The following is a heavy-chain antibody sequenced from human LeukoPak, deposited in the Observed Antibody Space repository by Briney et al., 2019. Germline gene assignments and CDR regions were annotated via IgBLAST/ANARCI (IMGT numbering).Heavy chain of an antibody. V-gene: IGHV3-53*01. CDR2: IYSGGST. Sequence: PGGSLRLPCAASGFTVSSNYMSWVRQAPGKGLEWVSLIYSGGSTYYADSVKGRFAISRDNSKNTLYLQMNSLRAEDTAVYYCASIDDFWSGYPYWGQGTLVTVSS. CDR1: GFTVSSNY. D-gene: IGHD3-3*01. CDR3: ASIDDFWSGYPY. J-gene: IGHJ4*02.